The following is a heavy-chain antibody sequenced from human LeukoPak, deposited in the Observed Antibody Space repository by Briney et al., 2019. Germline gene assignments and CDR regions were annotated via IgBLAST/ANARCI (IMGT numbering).Heavy chain of an antibody. V-gene: IGHV3-23*01. CDR2: IGGSGTTT. CDR1: GFSFSSYA. CDR3: AKGNWNSYPGWFDP. Sequence: GGSLRLSCAASGFSFSSYAMSWVRQAPGKGLQWVSAIGGSGTTTWYADSVKGPFTVSRDNSKNTLYVQMNSLRAEDTAVYYCAKGNWNSYPGWFDPWGQGTLVTVSS. J-gene: IGHJ5*02. D-gene: IGHD1-1*01.